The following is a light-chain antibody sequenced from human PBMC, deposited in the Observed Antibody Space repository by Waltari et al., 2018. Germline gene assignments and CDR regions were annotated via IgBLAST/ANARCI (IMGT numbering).Light chain of an antibody. V-gene: IGLV4-69*01. CDR1: SVHSSYA. CDR3: QTWSIGTVV. J-gene: IGLJ2*01. Sequence: QLVLTQSPSASASLGASVKLTCTLSSVHSSYAIACHQQQPEKGPRYLMKLNSDATHSKGDGIPDRGADSSSGAERYLTSASLQAEDEADYDCQTWSIGTVVFGGGTKLTVL. CDR2: LNSDATH.